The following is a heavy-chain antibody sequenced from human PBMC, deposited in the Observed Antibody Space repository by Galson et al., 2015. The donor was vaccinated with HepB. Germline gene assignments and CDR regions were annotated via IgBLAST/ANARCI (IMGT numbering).Heavy chain of an antibody. Sequence: SLRLSCAASGFTFSNYAMHWVRQAPGKGLEWVTVISFDGDSKHYTDSVKGRFTISRDNSKNTLFLEMSSLKAEDTAVYYCAKEAERYCRAGTCYRFHYWGQGTLVTVSS. J-gene: IGHJ4*02. D-gene: IGHD2-15*01. CDR3: AKEAERYCRAGTCYRFHY. CDR1: GFTFSNYA. CDR2: ISFDGDSK. V-gene: IGHV3-30-3*01.